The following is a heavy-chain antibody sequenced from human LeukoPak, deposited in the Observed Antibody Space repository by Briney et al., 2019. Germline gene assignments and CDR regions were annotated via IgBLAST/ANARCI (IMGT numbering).Heavy chain of an antibody. CDR3: AKDNRLAAAVTELYFQH. Sequence: PGGSLRLSCAASGFTFSTYGMNWVRQAPGKGLEWVSSVSGATGNSYYVGSVKGRFTISRDNSKNTLYLQMNSLRAEDTAVYYCAKDNRLAAAVTELYFQHWGQGTLVTVSS. CDR1: GFTFSTYG. CDR2: VSGATGNS. J-gene: IGHJ1*01. D-gene: IGHD6-13*01. V-gene: IGHV3-23*01.